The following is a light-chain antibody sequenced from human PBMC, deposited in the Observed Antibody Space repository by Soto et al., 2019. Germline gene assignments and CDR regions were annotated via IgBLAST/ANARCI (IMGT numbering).Light chain of an antibody. J-gene: IGLJ1*01. CDR3: AAWDDSLNGFV. V-gene: IGLV1-44*01. CDR2: ADN. CDR1: SSNIGSNS. Sequence: QSELTQPPSASGTPGQRVSISCSGSSSNIGSNSVQWHQQLPGTAPNLLIYADNQRPSGVPDRFSGSKSGTSASLAITGLQSGDEADYYCAAWDDSLNGFVFGTGTKVTVL.